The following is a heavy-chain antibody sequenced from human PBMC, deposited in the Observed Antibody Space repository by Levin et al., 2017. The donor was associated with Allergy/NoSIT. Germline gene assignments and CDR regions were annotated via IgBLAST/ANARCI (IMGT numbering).Heavy chain of an antibody. V-gene: IGHV4-39*07. D-gene: IGHD3-10*01. CDR3: ARVDTGVWVGGIDY. CDR1: GGSISISTYH. CDR2: IYYRGST. J-gene: IGHJ4*02. Sequence: PSETLSLTCTVSGGSISISTYHWGWIRQPPGKGLEWIGNIYYRGSTYYSPSLKSRVTISVDTSKNQFSLNLISVTAADTAVYFCARVDTGVWVGGIDYWGQGTLVTVSS.